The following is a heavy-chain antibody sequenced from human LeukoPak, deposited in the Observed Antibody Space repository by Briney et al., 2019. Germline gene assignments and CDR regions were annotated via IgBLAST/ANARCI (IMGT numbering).Heavy chain of an antibody. CDR3: ARAGDCSGGDCYMPSDY. D-gene: IGHD2-15*01. V-gene: IGHV1-2*04. CDR2: INPNSGGT. Sequence: EASVKVSCKASGYTFTGYYMHWVRQAPGQGLEWMGWINPNSGGTNYAQKFQGWVTMTRDTSISTAYMELSSLRSDDTAVYYCARAGDCSGGDCYMPSDYWGQGTLVTVSS. CDR1: GYTFTGYY. J-gene: IGHJ4*02.